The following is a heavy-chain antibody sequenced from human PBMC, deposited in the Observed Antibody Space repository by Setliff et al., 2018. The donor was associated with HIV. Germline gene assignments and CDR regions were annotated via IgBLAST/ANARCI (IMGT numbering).Heavy chain of an antibody. V-gene: IGHV4-59*01. D-gene: IGHD3-10*01. CDR3: ARSLYYHGSGRSYFDY. CDR1: GGSISSYY. CDR2: IYYTGST. Sequence: SETLSLTCTASGGSISSYYWSWIRQPPGKGLEWIGYIYYTGSTNYNPSLKSRVTISVDTSKNQFSLKLSSVTAADTAVYYCARSLYYHGSGRSYFDYWGQGRLVTVSS. J-gene: IGHJ4*02.